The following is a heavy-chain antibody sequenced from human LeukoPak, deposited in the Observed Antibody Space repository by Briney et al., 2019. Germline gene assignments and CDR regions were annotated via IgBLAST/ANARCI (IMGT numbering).Heavy chain of an antibody. V-gene: IGHV3-23*01. CDR2: ISGSGGST. Sequence: GGSLRLSCAASGFTFGSYAMSWVRQAPGKGLEWVSGISGSGGSTYYADSVKGRFNISRDNSKNTLYLQMNSLRAEDTAVYYCAKGGANNLYYFDYWGQGTLVTVSS. CDR1: GFTFGSYA. D-gene: IGHD1-26*01. CDR3: AKGGANNLYYFDY. J-gene: IGHJ4*02.